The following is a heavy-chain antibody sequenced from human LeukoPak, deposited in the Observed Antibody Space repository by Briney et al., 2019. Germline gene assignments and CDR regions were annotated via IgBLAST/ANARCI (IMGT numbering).Heavy chain of an antibody. CDR3: AGHHQAYSRTY. V-gene: IGHV3-74*03. D-gene: IGHD6-13*01. Sequence: GGSLRLSCAASGFSFSSSWMHWVRQVPGKGLVWVSRIKSDGSGATYADSVKGRFTISRDNTKNSLYLQMDSLRAEDTAVYYCAGHHQAYSRTYWGQGTLVTVSS. J-gene: IGHJ4*02. CDR1: GFSFSSSW. CDR2: IKSDGSGA.